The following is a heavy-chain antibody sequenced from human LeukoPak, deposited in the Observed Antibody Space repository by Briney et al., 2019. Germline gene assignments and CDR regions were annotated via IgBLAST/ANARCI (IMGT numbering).Heavy chain of an antibody. CDR1: GYSFTSYW. CDR3: ARHVGSTTHFDY. D-gene: IGHD6-13*01. J-gene: IGHJ4*02. V-gene: IGHV5-51*01. Sequence: GESLKISCQGSGYSFTSYWIARVRQMPGKGLEWMGIIYPGDSDTKYSPSFQGQVTIAADKSTSTAYLQWSSLKASDTAMYYCARHVGSTTHFDYWGQGTLVTVSS. CDR2: IYPGDSDT.